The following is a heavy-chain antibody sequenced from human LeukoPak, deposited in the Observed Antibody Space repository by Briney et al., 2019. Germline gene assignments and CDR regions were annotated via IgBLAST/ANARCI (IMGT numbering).Heavy chain of an antibody. V-gene: IGHV3-23*01. D-gene: IGHD2-2*01. J-gene: IGHJ5*02. CDR2: ISGSGGST. Sequence: GGSLRLSCAASGFTFSSYVMSWVRQAPGKGLEWVSAISGSGGSTYYADSVKGRFTISRDNSKNTLYLQMNSLRAEDTAVYYCAKDRGIVVVPAALWFDPWDQGTLVTVSS. CDR3: AKDRGIVVVPAALWFDP. CDR1: GFTFSSYV.